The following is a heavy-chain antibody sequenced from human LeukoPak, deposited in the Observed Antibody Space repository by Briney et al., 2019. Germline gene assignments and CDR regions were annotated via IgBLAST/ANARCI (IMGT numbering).Heavy chain of an antibody. D-gene: IGHD1-20*01. CDR2: IYSSGTT. V-gene: IGHV4-59*08. CDR3: ARLFNWSRRSFDF. Sequence: GSLRLSCAASKFTFSDYSMSWIRQPPGKGLEWIGYIYSSGTTNYNPSLKSRVAISVDTSKNQFSLKLSSVTAADTAVYYCARLFNWSRRSFDFWGQGTLVTVSS. CDR1: KFTFSDYS. J-gene: IGHJ4*02.